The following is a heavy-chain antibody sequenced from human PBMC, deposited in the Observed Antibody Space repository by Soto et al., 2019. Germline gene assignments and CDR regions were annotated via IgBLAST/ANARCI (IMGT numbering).Heavy chain of an antibody. CDR3: AILSQLLLQYDDFDI. Sequence: VASVKVSCKASGGTFSSYAISWVRQAPGQGLEWMVGIIPIFGTANYAQKFQGRVTITADESTTTDYTELSSLRYEDTAVYSCAILSQLLLQYDDFDIWGKGTTVTVSS. V-gene: IGHV1-69*13. J-gene: IGHJ3*02. CDR1: GGTFSSYA. CDR2: IIPIFGTA. D-gene: IGHD2-2*01.